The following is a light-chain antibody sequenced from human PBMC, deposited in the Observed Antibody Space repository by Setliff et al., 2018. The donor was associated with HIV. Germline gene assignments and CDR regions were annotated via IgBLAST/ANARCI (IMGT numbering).Light chain of an antibody. CDR3: SSYTSGSTRYV. Sequence: QSVLTQPPSVSGAPGQRVTISCTGTSSDVGGYNYVSWYQQDPGKVPKLIIYDVSNRPSGVSNRFSGSKSGNTASLTISGLQAEDEADYYCSSYTSGSTRYVFGTGTKVTVL. CDR1: SSDVGGYNY. V-gene: IGLV2-14*03. J-gene: IGLJ1*01. CDR2: DVS.